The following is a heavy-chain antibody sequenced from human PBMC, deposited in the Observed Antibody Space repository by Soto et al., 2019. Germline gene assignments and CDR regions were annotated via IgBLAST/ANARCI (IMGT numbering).Heavy chain of an antibody. Sequence: LCGGSISSGDYYWRWIRQPPGKGLEWIGYIYYSGSTYYNPSLKSRVTISVDTSKNQFSLKLSSVTAADTAVYYCARDGSGRTNDAFDIWGQGTMVTVSS. D-gene: IGHD3-10*01. J-gene: IGHJ3*02. V-gene: IGHV4-30-4*01. CDR2: IYYSGST. CDR1: GGSISSGDYY. CDR3: ARDGSGRTNDAFDI.